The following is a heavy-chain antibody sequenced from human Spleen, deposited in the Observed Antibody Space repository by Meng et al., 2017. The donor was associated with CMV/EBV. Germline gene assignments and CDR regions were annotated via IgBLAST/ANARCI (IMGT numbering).Heavy chain of an antibody. Sequence: ASVKVSCKASGYTFTSYYMHWVRQAPGQGLEWMGIINPSGGSTSYAQKFQGRVTVTTDTSTNTAYMELRSLRYDDTAVYFCARSQLVSLLDYWGQGTLVTVSS. CDR1: GYTFTSYY. CDR3: ARSQLVSLLDY. V-gene: IGHV1-46*01. J-gene: IGHJ4*02. D-gene: IGHD1-1*01. CDR2: INPSGGST.